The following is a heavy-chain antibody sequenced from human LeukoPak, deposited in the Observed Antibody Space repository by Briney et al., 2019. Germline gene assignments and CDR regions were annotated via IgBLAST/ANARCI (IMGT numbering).Heavy chain of an antibody. J-gene: IGHJ6*02. CDR3: AEALVVPAAKFDYYYYGMDV. Sequence: QSGGSLRLSCAASGFTFTNYWMSWVRQAPGKGLEWVANIKADGSNKYYADSVKGRFTISRDNSKNTLYLQMNSLRAEDTAVYYCAEALVVPAAKFDYYYYGMDVWGQGTTVTVSS. CDR1: GFTFTNYW. CDR2: IKADGSNK. D-gene: IGHD2-2*01. V-gene: IGHV3-7*01.